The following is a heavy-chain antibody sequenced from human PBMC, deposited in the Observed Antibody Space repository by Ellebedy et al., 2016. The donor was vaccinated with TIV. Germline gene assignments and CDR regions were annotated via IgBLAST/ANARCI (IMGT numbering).Heavy chain of an antibody. Sequence: GGSLRLSCVASGFTFSDAWMNWVRQAPGKGLEWVSSISSGGTDTYDAVSVEVRFTISRDNSKNTLYLQMNSLRTEDRAVYYCAKDRGDYGGAPYNGMDVWGQGTTVTVSS. CDR3: AKDRGDYGGAPYNGMDV. J-gene: IGHJ6*02. V-gene: IGHV3-21*01. CDR2: ISSGGTDT. D-gene: IGHD4/OR15-4a*01. CDR1: GFTFSDAW.